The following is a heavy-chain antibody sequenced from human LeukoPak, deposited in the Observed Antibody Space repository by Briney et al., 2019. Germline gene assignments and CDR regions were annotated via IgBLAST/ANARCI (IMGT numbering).Heavy chain of an antibody. CDR1: GFTFDDYA. V-gene: IGHV3-9*01. D-gene: IGHD5-12*01. CDR2: ISWNSGSI. Sequence: GGSLRLSCAASGFTFDDYAMHWVRQAPGKGLEWVSGISWNSGSIGYADSVKGRFTISRDNAKNSLYLQMNSLRAEDTAVYYCARNRWLPNYWGQGTLVTVSS. J-gene: IGHJ4*02. CDR3: ARNRWLPNY.